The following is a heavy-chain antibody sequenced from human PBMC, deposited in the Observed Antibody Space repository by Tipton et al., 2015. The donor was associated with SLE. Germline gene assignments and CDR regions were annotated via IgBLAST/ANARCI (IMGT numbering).Heavy chain of an antibody. V-gene: IGHV4-4*08. J-gene: IGHJ2*01. CDR3: ARDKYCTGGSCFDWYVDV. Sequence: GLVKPSETLSLTCTVSGGSINNYYWSWIRQPPGKGLEWIGYIYSSGSTNYNPSLKSRVTISVDTSENQFSLKLSSVSAADTAVYYCARDKYCTGGSCFDWYVDVWGRGTLVTVSS. D-gene: IGHD2-15*01. CDR1: GGSINNYY. CDR2: IYSSGST.